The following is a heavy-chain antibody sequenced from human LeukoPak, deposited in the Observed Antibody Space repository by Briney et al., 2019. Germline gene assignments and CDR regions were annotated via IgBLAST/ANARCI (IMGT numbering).Heavy chain of an antibody. CDR2: FYPEDGET. D-gene: IGHD2-2*01. CDR1: GYTLTELS. Sequence: GASAKVSCKVSGYTLTELSMHWVRQAPGKGLEWRGGFYPEDGETIYAQKFQGRVTMTEDTSTDTAYMELSSLRSEDTAVYYCATGDPNRIVVVPAAMRDYYYYMDVWGKGTTVTVSS. J-gene: IGHJ6*03. V-gene: IGHV1-24*01. CDR3: ATGDPNRIVVVPAAMRDYYYYMDV.